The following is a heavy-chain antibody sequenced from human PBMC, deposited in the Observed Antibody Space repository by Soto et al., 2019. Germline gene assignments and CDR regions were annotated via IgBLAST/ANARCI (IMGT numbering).Heavy chain of an antibody. CDR1: GGSFSGYY. V-gene: IGHV4-34*01. Sequence: SETLSLTCAVYGGSFSGYYWSWIRQPPGKGLEWIGEINHSGSTNYNPSLKSRVTISVDTSKNQFSLKLSSVTAADTAVYYCARSLTGAGDAFDIWGQGTMVTVSS. D-gene: IGHD7-27*01. J-gene: IGHJ3*02. CDR3: ARSLTGAGDAFDI. CDR2: INHSGST.